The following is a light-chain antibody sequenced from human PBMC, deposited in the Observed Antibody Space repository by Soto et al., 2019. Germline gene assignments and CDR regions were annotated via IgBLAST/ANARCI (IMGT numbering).Light chain of an antibody. CDR3: QQYGSSPRT. CDR2: GAS. CDR1: QSVSSSY. V-gene: IGKV3-20*01. J-gene: IGKJ1*01. Sequence: EIVFTQSPGTLSLSPGERATLSCRASQSVSSSYLAWYQQKPGQAPRLLIYGASSRPTGIPDRFSGSGSGTDFTLTISSLQSEDFAVYYCQQYGSSPRTFGQGTKVDIK.